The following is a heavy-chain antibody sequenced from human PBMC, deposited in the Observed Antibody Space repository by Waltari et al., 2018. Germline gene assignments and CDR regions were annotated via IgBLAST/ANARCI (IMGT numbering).Heavy chain of an antibody. CDR1: GYSISSGYY. Sequence: QVQLQESGPGLVKPSETLSITCAVSGYSISSGYYYWIRQPPGKGLEWIGIIYHSGSTYYNPSHKSRVTISVDTSKNQFSLKLSSVTAADTAVYYCARQSSGIAVADWGQGTLVTVSS. V-gene: IGHV4-38-2*01. D-gene: IGHD6-19*01. J-gene: IGHJ4*02. CDR3: ARQSSGIAVAD. CDR2: IYHSGST.